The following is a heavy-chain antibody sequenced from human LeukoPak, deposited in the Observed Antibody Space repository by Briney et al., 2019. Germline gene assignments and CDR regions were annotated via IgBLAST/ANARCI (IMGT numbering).Heavy chain of an antibody. CDR1: GGSISSGGYY. CDR3: AREGYSPYRLTYANHAFDI. J-gene: IGHJ3*02. V-gene: IGHV4-61*08. CDR2: IYNSGST. Sequence: PSQTLSLTCTVSGGSISSGGYYWSWIRQSPGKGLEWIGYIYNSGSTNYNPSLKSRVTISVDTSKNQFSLKLSSVTAADTAVYYCAREGYSPYRLTYANHAFDIWGQGTMVTVSS. D-gene: IGHD5-12*01.